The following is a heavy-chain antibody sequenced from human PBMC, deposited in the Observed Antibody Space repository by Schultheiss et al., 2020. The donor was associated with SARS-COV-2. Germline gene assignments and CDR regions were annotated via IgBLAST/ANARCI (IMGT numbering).Heavy chain of an antibody. V-gene: IGHV1-2*06. Sequence: ASVKVSCKASGYTFSDYYMHWVRQAPGQGLEWMGRINPNSGGTNYAQKFQGRVTMTRDTFISTAYMELSRLRSDDTAVYYCAREPDSSGNFRGYFSMDVWGQGTTVTVSS. CDR2: INPNSGGT. CDR3: AREPDSSGNFRGYFSMDV. D-gene: IGHD3-22*01. J-gene: IGHJ6*02. CDR1: GYTFSDYY.